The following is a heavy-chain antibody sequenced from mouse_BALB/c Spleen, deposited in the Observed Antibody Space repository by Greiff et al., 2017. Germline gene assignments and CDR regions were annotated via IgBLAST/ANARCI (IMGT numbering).Heavy chain of an antibody. V-gene: IGHV1-54*03. CDR3: ARRTYYSNIYYYAMDY. CDR2: INPGSGGT. D-gene: IGHD2-5*01. CDR1: GYAFTNYL. J-gene: IGHJ4*01. Sequence: QVQLQQSGAELVRPGTSVKVSCKASGYAFTNYLIEWVKQRPGQGLEWIGVINPGSGGTNYNEKFKGKATLTADKSSSTAYMQLSSLTSDDSAVYFCARRTYYSNIYYYAMDYWGQGTSVTVSS.